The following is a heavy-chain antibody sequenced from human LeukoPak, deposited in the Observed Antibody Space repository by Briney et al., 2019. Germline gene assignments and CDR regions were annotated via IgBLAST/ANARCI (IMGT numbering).Heavy chain of an antibody. CDR2: IIPIFGTA. CDR3: ARWGYCTNGVCYRNWFDP. V-gene: IGHV1-69*05. J-gene: IGHJ5*02. Sequence: SVKVSCKASGGTFSSYAISWVRQAPGQGLEWMGRIIPIFGTANYAQKFQGRVPITTDESTTTASMELSSLRPEDTAVYSCARWGYCTNGVCYRNWFDPWGQGTLVTVSS. D-gene: IGHD2-8*01. CDR1: GGTFSSYA.